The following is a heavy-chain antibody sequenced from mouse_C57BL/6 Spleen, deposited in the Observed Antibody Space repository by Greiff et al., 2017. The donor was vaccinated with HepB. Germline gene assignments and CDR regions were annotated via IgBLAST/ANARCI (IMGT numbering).Heavy chain of an antibody. CDR3: AREYYGSSYRFFDV. CDR1: GFTFSDYY. J-gene: IGHJ1*03. CDR2: INYDGSST. Sequence: EVQRVESEGGLVQPGSSMKLSCTASGFTFSDYYMAWVRQVPEKGLEWVANINYDGSSTYYLDSLKSRFIISRDNAKNTLYLQMSSLKSEDTATYYCAREYYGSSYRFFDVWGTGTTVTVSS. D-gene: IGHD1-1*01. V-gene: IGHV5-16*01.